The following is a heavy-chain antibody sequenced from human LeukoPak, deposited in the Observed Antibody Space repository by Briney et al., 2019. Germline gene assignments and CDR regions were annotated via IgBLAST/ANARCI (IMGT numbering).Heavy chain of an antibody. J-gene: IGHJ6*03. D-gene: IGHD3-16*01. CDR1: GGSISSHY. V-gene: IGHV4-59*11. CDR3: ARGGIGYYYMDV. CDR2: VYKSGST. Sequence: GSLRLTCIVSGGSISSHYYSWIRQPPGKGLEWIGYVYKSGSTYYNPSLKSRVTISLDTSRNQISLKLTSVIAADRAVYYCARGGIGYYYMDVWGNGTTVTVSS.